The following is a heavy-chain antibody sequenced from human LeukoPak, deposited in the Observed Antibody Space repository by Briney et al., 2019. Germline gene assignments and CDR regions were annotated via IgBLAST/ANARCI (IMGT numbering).Heavy chain of an antibody. CDR3: ARGPYYYDSSGYHAIDY. CDR1: GYTFTSYD. CDR2: MNPNSGNT. V-gene: IGHV1-8*01. D-gene: IGHD3-22*01. J-gene: IGHJ4*02. Sequence: ASVKVSCKASGYTFTSYDINWVRQATGQGLEWMGWMNPNSGNTGYAQKFQGRVTMTRNTSIITAYMELSSLRSEDTAVYYCARGPYYYDSSGYHAIDYWGQGTLVTVSS.